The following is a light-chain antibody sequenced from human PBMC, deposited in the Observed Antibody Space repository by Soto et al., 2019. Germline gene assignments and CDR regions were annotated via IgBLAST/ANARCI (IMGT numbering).Light chain of an antibody. CDR1: RSVSSF. Sequence: TVLTQSPATLSLSPGERATLSCRASRSVSSFLAWYQQKPGQAPRLLIYDASNRASGIPARFSGSGSGTDFTLTISSLEPEDFAIYYCQQRSNWHPTFGGGTKVDI. V-gene: IGKV3-11*01. J-gene: IGKJ4*01. CDR2: DAS. CDR3: QQRSNWHPT.